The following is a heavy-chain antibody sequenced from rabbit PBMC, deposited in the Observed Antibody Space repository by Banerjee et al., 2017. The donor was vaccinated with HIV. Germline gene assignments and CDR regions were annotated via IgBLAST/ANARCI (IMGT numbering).Heavy chain of an antibody. CDR3: ARDLAGVIGWNFNL. CDR1: GFSFSSTYY. CDR2: CYAGSSGYT. D-gene: IGHD4-1*01. Sequence: QSFEESGGDLVKPEGSLTLTCTASGFSFSSTYYMCWVRQAPGKGLEWIACCYAGSSGYTYYASWAKGRFTISKTSSTTVTLQMTSLTAADTASYFCARDLAGVIGWNFNLWGQGTLVTVS. V-gene: IGHV1S40*01. J-gene: IGHJ4*01.